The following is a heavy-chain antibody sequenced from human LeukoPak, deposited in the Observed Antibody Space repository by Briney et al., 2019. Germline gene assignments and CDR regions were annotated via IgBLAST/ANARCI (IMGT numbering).Heavy chain of an antibody. D-gene: IGHD3-10*02. Sequence: SETLSLTCTVSGGSISSGDYYWSWVRQPPGKGLEWIGYIYYSGSTYFNPSLKSRVTISVDTSKNQFSLKLSSVIAADTAVYYCARGKYGYVNYWGQGTLVTVSS. CDR3: ARGKYGYVNY. J-gene: IGHJ4*02. V-gene: IGHV4-30-4*01. CDR1: GGSISSGDYY. CDR2: IYYSGST.